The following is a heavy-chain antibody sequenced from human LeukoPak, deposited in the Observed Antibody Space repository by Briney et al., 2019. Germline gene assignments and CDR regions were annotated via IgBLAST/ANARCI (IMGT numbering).Heavy chain of an antibody. J-gene: IGHJ5*02. V-gene: IGHV1-2*02. Sequence: ASVKVSCKASGYTFTGYYMHLVRQAPGQGLEWMGWINPNSGGTNYAQKFQGRVTMTRDTSISTAYMELSRLRSDDTAVYYCARDRGSGSPAGGSWGQGTLVTVSS. D-gene: IGHD1-26*01. CDR1: GYTFTGYY. CDR2: INPNSGGT. CDR3: ARDRGSGSPAGGS.